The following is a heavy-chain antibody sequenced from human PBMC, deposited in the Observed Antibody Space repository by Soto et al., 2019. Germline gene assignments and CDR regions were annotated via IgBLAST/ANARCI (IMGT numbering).Heavy chain of an antibody. CDR2: IIPIFGTT. V-gene: IGHV1-69*13. Sequence: SVKVSCKASGGTFSSYTINWVRQAPGQGLEWMGGIIPIFGTTNYAKKFQGRVTITADESTSTAYMELSSLRSEDTAVYYCARYASSGNNSVWYTFHPWGQGTMLTVYS. D-gene: IGHD6-19*01. CDR3: ARYASSGNNSVWYTFHP. J-gene: IGHJ5*02. CDR1: GGTFSSYT.